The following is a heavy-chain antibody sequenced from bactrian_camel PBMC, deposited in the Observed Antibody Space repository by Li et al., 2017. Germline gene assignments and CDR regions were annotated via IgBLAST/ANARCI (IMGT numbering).Heavy chain of an antibody. D-gene: IGHD4*01. CDR3: AADPYGLPLWWFSSDYKY. J-gene: IGHJ4*01. CDR1: GFTFRNSI. CDR2: INLSSNR. Sequence: VQLVESGGGLVQPGGSLRLSCAASGFTFRNSIMSWVRQAPGKGLEWVSSINLSSNRYTADSLKGRFTTSKDNAKNTVYLQMNGLTPEDTAMYICAADPYGLPLWWFSSDYKYWGQGTQVTVS. V-gene: IGHV3S40*01.